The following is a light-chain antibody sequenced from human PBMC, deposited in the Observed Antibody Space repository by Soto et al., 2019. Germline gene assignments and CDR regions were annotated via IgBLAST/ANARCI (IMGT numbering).Light chain of an antibody. Sequence: QSVLTQPASVSGSPRQSITSSCTRTSSDVGGYNYVSWYQQHPGKAPKLMIYDVSNRPSGVSNRFSGSKSGNTASLTISGLQAEDEADYYCSSYTSSSTVFGGGTKLTVL. CDR3: SSYTSSSTV. CDR2: DVS. V-gene: IGLV2-14*01. CDR1: SSDVGGYNY. J-gene: IGLJ2*01.